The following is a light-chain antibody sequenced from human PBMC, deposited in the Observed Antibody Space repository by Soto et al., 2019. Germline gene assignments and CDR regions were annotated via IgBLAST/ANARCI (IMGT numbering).Light chain of an antibody. CDR2: GAS. CDR3: QQYGSSPRT. J-gene: IGKJ1*01. V-gene: IGKV3-20*01. CDR1: QSVSSSY. Sequence: IVLTHSPGTLSFSPWYSTTLSFSSSQSVSSSYLAWYQQKPGQAPRLLIYGASNRATGIPDRFSGSGSGTDFTLTISRLEPEDFAVYYCQQYGSSPRTFGQGTKVDI.